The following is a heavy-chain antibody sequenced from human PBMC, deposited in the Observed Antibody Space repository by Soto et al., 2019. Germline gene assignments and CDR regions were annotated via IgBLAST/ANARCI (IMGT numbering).Heavy chain of an antibody. CDR1: AFTYINYD. Sequence: QVQLVQSGAEVKKPGASVRVSCKASAFTYINYDINWVRQATGQGLEWMGWVNPNSGNTGYAQKFQGGVTMPRNTSISTADMEVSSLTSEDTAVYYCATHSGSYDFDNWGQGTLVTVSS. D-gene: IGHD1-26*01. CDR2: VNPNSGNT. J-gene: IGHJ4*02. CDR3: ATHSGSYDFDN. V-gene: IGHV1-8*01.